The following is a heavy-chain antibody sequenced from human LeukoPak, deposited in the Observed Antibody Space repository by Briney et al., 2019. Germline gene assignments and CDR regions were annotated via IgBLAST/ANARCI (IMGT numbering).Heavy chain of an antibody. CDR3: ARDTVFGVVIGLGS. V-gene: IGHV3-23*01. D-gene: IGHD3-3*01. CDR1: GITVSNYA. J-gene: IGHJ5*02. Sequence: GGSLGLSCVVSGITVSNYAINWVRQAPGKGLEWVSGISGSAGGTKYADSVKGRFTISRDNAKNSLYLQMNSLRAEDTAVYYCARDTVFGVVIGLGSWGQGTLVTVSS. CDR2: ISGSAGGT.